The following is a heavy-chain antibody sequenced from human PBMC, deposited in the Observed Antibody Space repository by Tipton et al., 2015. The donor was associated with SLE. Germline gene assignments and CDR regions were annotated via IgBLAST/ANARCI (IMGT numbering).Heavy chain of an antibody. D-gene: IGHD3-3*01. J-gene: IGHJ3*02. Sequence: GLVKPSETLSLACAVYGGSFSGYYWSWIRQPPGKGLEWIGEINHSGSTNYNPSLKSRVTISVDTSKNQFSLKLSSVTAADTAVYYCARSDDAFDIWGQGTMVTVSS. CDR3: ARSDDAFDI. V-gene: IGHV4-34*01. CDR2: INHSGST. CDR1: GGSFSGYY.